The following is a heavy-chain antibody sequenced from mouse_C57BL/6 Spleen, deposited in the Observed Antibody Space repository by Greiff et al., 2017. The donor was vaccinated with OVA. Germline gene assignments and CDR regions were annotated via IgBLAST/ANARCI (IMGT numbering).Heavy chain of an antibody. CDR1: GYTFTSYW. J-gene: IGHJ3*01. CDR3: ARGGERAY. CDR2: IDPSDSYT. D-gene: IGHD3-3*01. V-gene: IGHV1-69*01. Sequence: VQLQQPGAELVMPGASVKLSCKASGYTFTSYWMHWVKQRPGQGLEWIGEIDPSDSYTNYNQKFKGKSTLTVDKSSSTAYMQLSSLTSEDSAVYYCARGGERAYWGQGTLVTVSA.